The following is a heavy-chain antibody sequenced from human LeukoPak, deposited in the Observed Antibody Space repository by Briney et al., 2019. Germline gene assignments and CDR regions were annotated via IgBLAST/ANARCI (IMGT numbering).Heavy chain of an antibody. D-gene: IGHD2-2*02. J-gene: IGHJ5*02. Sequence: KPSETLSLTCTVSGGSISSYYWSWIRQPPGKGLEWIGYIYTSGSTNYNPSLKSRVTISVDTSKNQFSLKLSSVTAADTAVYYCARHSVPRYQLLYAGFDPWGQGTLVTVSS. CDR1: GGSISSYY. CDR3: ARHSVPRYQLLYAGFDP. CDR2: IYTSGST. V-gene: IGHV4-4*09.